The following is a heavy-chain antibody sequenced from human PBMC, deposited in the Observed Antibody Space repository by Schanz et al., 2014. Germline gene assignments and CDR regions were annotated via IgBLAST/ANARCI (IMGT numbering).Heavy chain of an antibody. J-gene: IGHJ4*02. D-gene: IGHD3-3*01. V-gene: IGHV1-18*01. Sequence: QVQLVQSGAEVKKPGASVKVSCKASGYTLTGFGVSWVRQAPGQGLEWVAWISPYNGNTAYAQNLKGRVRMTTDTSTATAYMELRSLTSDDTAVYYCARDRVYRFLKGENRFYFDYWGQGTLVIVSS. CDR1: GYTLTGFG. CDR3: ARDRVYRFLKGENRFYFDY. CDR2: ISPYNGNT.